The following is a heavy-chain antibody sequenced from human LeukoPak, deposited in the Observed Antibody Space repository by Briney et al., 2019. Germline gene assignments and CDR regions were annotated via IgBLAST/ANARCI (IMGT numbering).Heavy chain of an antibody. CDR3: ARPYSSSWHDAFDI. CDR1: GFTFSSDS. D-gene: IGHD6-13*01. J-gene: IGHJ3*02. V-gene: IGHV3-48*04. Sequence: GGSLRLSCAASGFTFSSDSMNWVRQAPGEGLEGGSYIRSSGDTISYADSVKGRVTISRDNAKSSLYLQMDSLRAEDTAVYYCARPYSSSWHDAFDIWGQGTMVTVPS. CDR2: IRSSGDTI.